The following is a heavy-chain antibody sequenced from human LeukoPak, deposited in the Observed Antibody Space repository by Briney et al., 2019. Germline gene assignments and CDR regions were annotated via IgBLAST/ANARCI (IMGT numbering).Heavy chain of an antibody. CDR3: AKRARREMATSTFNY. D-gene: IGHD5-24*01. CDR1: GFTFSAYG. CDR2: IRNDGTET. J-gene: IGHJ4*02. Sequence: GGSLRLSCVASGFTFSAYGMHWVRQAPGRGLDWVTVIRNDGTETFYADSVKGHFTISRDNSKNTLYLQMNSLRAEDTAVYYCAKRARREMATSTFNYWGQGTLVTVSS. V-gene: IGHV3-30*02.